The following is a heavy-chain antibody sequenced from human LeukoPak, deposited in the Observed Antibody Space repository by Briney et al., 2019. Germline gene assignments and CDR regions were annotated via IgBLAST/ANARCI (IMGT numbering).Heavy chain of an antibody. D-gene: IGHD6-13*01. CDR3: ARDGGSTAAAI. CDR1: GGSISSYY. J-gene: IGHJ4*02. Sequence: PSETLSLTCTVYGGSISSYYWSWIRQPAGKGLEWIGRIYTDGSTNYNPSLKSRVTMSVDPSKNQFSLKLNSVTAADTAVYYCARDGGSTAAAIWGQGTLVTVSS. CDR2: IYTDGST. V-gene: IGHV4-4*07.